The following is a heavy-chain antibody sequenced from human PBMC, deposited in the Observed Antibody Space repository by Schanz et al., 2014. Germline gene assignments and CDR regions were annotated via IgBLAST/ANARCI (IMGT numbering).Heavy chain of an antibody. CDR3: AKDSTHIDIVLVPTAIDY. CDR1: GFTFSSYG. V-gene: IGHV3-30*02. Sequence: VQLVESGGGLVQPGGSLRLSCVASGFTFSSYGMHWVRQAPGKGLEWVAAMSYDGSIKYYGDSVKGRFTISRDNSKNTLYLHMNTLRSEDTAVYYCAKDSTHIDIVLVPTAIDYWGQGTLVIVSS. CDR2: MSYDGSIK. D-gene: IGHD2-2*01. J-gene: IGHJ4*02.